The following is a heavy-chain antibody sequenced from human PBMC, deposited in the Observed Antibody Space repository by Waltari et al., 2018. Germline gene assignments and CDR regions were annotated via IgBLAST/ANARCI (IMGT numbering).Heavy chain of an antibody. CDR2: INHSGST. CDR1: GGFFRRNY. CDR3: ARVRIAATPYYFDY. Sequence: QVQLQQWGAGRLKPWEPLSPTVTVYGGFFRRNYLTRIRQPPGKGLEWIGEINHSGSTNYNPSLKSRVTISVDTSKIQFSLKLSSVTAADTAVYYCARVRIAATPYYFDYWGQGTLVTVSS. V-gene: IGHV4-34*01. D-gene: IGHD2-15*01. J-gene: IGHJ4*02.